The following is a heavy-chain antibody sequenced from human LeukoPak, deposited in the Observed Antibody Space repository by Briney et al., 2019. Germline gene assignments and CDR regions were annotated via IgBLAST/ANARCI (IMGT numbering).Heavy chain of an antibody. CDR1: GFTFSSYA. Sequence: GGSLRLSCAASGFTFSSYAMRWVRQAPGKGLEWVAVISYDGSNKYYADSVKGRFTISRDNSKNTLYLQMNSLRAEDTAVYYCARGGGSSSWATFDYWGQGTLVTVSS. CDR3: ARGGGSSSWATFDY. V-gene: IGHV3-30-3*01. J-gene: IGHJ4*02. D-gene: IGHD6-13*01. CDR2: ISYDGSNK.